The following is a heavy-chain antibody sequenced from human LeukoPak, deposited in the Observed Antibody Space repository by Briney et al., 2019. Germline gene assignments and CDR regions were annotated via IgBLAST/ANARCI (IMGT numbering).Heavy chain of an antibody. J-gene: IGHJ4*02. CDR3: AKGSVDRAVDY. V-gene: IGHV3-74*01. Sequence: GGSLRLSCAASGFTFSSYWMHWVRQAPGKGLVWVSRINSDGSSTSYADSVKGRFTISRDNAKNTLYLQMNSLRAEDTAVYYCAKGSVDRAVDYWGQGTLVTVSS. CDR2: INSDGSST. CDR1: GFTFSSYW. D-gene: IGHD5-18*01.